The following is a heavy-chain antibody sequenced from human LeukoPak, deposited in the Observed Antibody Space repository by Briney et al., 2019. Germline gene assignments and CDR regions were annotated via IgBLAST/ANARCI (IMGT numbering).Heavy chain of an antibody. CDR2: IYCSGST. D-gene: IGHD3-16*02. V-gene: IGHV4-39*01. J-gene: IGHJ4*01. Sequence: PSETLSLTCTVSGGSISSSSYYRGWIRQATGKGLEWIGSIYCSGSTYYNPSLRSRVTISVDTSKNQFSLKLSSVTAADTAVYYCARRGGMITFGGVIVPYYFDYWGQGTLVTVSS. CDR3: ARRGGMITFGGVIVPYYFDY. CDR1: GGSISSSSYY.